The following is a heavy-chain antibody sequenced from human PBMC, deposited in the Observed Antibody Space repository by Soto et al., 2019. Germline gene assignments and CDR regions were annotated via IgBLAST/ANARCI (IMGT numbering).Heavy chain of an antibody. CDR1: GYTFADYG. D-gene: IGHD3-9*01. V-gene: IGHV1-18*01. J-gene: IGHJ4*02. CDR2: ISVYNDNT. CDR3: ATAAAVITINFDY. Sequence: ASVKVSCKTSGYTFADYGINWVRQAPGQGLEWMGWISVYNDNTNYAQNLQDRVTMTTDTSTGTAYLELRGLRSDDTAVYYCATAAAVITINFDYWGQGTLVTVSS.